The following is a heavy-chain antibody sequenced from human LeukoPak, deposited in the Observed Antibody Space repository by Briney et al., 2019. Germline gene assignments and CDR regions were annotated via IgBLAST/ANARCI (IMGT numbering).Heavy chain of an antibody. V-gene: IGHV3-33*01. D-gene: IGHD3-10*01. CDR2: IWYDGSNK. CDR3: ARESSLTGAYFDC. Sequence: GGSLRLSCAASGFTLSNYGMPWVRQAPGKGLEWVAVIWYDGSNKQYVDSVKGRFTISRDNSKNTLYLQMNSLRAEDTAVYYCARESSLTGAYFDCWGQGTLVTVSS. J-gene: IGHJ4*02. CDR1: GFTLSNYG.